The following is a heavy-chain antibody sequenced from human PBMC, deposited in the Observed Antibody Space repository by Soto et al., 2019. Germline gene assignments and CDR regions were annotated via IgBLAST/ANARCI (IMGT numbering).Heavy chain of an antibody. CDR3: ARVSRGAFDI. Sequence: QVQLVQSGAEVKKPGASVKVSCKASGYTFTSYFIHWVRQAPGQGLEWMGVFDPSGVATNSAPKSQARLTMIRDTSTSTGYMDLTSLGSDVTAIYFCARVSRGAFDIWGQGTLVTVSS. J-gene: IGHJ3*02. CDR2: FDPSGVAT. CDR1: GYTFTSYF. V-gene: IGHV1-46*01.